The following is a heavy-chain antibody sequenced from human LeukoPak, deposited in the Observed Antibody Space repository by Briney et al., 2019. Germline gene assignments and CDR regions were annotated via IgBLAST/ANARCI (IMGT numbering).Heavy chain of an antibody. CDR1: GGSFGYF. D-gene: IGHD2-2*01. Sequence: PSETLSLTCAVDGGSFGYFWTWIRQAPGKGLERIGEINPSGVVHYSPSLKSRVSISIDTSKNQFSLNLTSVTAADTAVYYCATYCSVTSCHAGLDYWGQGTLVTVSS. CDR2: INPSGVV. V-gene: IGHV4-34*01. CDR3: ATYCSVTSCHAGLDY. J-gene: IGHJ4*02.